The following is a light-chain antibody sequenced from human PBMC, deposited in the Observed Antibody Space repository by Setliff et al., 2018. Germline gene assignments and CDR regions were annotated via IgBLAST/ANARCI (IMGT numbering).Light chain of an antibody. CDR3: CSYAGSYTLV. CDR2: DVT. V-gene: IGLV2-11*01. Sequence: VLTQPRSVSGSPGQSVTISCTGTSSDIGGYNYVSWYQQHPGKAPKLMIYDVTKRPSGVPDRFSGSKSGNTASLTTSGLQADDEADYYCCSYAGSYTLVFGGGTKGTVL. CDR1: SSDIGGYNY. J-gene: IGLJ2*01.